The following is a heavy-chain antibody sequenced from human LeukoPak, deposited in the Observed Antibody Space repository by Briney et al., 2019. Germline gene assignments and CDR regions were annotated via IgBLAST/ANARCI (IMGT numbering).Heavy chain of an antibody. CDR2: INPNSGAT. CDR3: ATGATVTPRYPDYIPSSY. J-gene: IGHJ4*02. Sequence: ASVKLSCNAIGYTFSVYYMYWVRQAPGQGLEWMGWINPNSGATNYAQKIQGRVTLTRDTSISTAYLELSSLKSDDTAVYYCATGATVTPRYPDYIPSSYWSQGTLVTVSS. CDR1: GYTFSVYY. V-gene: IGHV1-2*02. D-gene: IGHD4-17*01.